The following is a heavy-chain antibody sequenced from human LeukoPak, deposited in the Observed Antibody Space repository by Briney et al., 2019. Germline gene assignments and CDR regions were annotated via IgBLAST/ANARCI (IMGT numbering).Heavy chain of an antibody. CDR2: IYYSGST. J-gene: IGHJ4*02. CDR3: ERGPSRAYYYDSSGYLEFDY. Sequence: TSETLSLTCSVPGGSISSTSYYWGWIRQPPGKGLEWIGRIYYSGSTYYNPSRKSRVTISVDTSKKHFSLKLSSVTAADTAVYYCERGPSRAYYYDSSGYLEFDYWGQGTLVTVSS. D-gene: IGHD3-22*01. CDR1: GGSISSTSYY. V-gene: IGHV4-39*07.